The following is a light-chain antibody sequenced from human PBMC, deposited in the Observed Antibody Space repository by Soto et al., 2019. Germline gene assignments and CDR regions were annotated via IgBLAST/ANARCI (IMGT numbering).Light chain of an antibody. Sequence: EIVLTQSPCTLSLSPGEIATLSCRASQSVSNNYLDWYQQKPGQAPRLLIYGASNRATGIPERFSGSGSGTDFTLTISRLEPEDFEVYYCQQYGSYPWTFGQGTKVDIK. CDR2: GAS. CDR3: QQYGSYPWT. J-gene: IGKJ1*01. V-gene: IGKV3-20*01. CDR1: QSVSNNY.